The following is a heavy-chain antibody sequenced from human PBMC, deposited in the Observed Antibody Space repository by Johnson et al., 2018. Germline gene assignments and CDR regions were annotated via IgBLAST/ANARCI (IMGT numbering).Heavy chain of an antibody. Sequence: VQSGGSLRLSCAASGFTFSSYDMHWVRPATGKGLEWVSAIGTAGDTYYPGSVKGRFPISRENAKNSLYLQMNSLRAGDTAVYYCARVPSNYDYSDVWGKGTTVTVAS. V-gene: IGHV3-13*01. CDR2: IGTAGDT. CDR3: ARVPSNYDYSDV. CDR1: GFTFSSYD. D-gene: IGHD4-11*01. J-gene: IGHJ6*03.